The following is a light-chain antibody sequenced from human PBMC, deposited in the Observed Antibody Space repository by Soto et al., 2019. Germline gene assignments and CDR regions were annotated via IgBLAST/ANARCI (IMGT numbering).Light chain of an antibody. V-gene: IGKV3-15*01. Sequence: EIVMTQSPATLSVSPGETATPSCRASQSVSSKLAWYQHKPGQAPRLIIYDTYTRAAGIPARFTGSGSGTDFTLTISSLQSEDFAVYYCQQYNTRRSISFGQGTRLEIK. CDR2: DTY. CDR1: QSVSSK. CDR3: QQYNTRRSIS. J-gene: IGKJ5*01.